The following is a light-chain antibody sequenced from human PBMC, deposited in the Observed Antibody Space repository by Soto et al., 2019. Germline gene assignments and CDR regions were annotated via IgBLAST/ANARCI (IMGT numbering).Light chain of an antibody. CDR1: SSDVGTYNL. Sequence: QSVLTQPASVSGSPGQSITISCTGTSSDVGTYNLVSWYQQHPGKAPKLMIYEDIKRPSGVSNRFSGSKSGNTASLTISGLQAEDEADYYCCSYAGSSTPYVFGTGTKLTVL. J-gene: IGLJ1*01. V-gene: IGLV2-23*01. CDR2: EDI. CDR3: CSYAGSSTPYV.